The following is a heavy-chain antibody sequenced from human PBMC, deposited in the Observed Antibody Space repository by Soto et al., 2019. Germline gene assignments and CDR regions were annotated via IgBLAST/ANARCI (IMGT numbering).Heavy chain of an antibody. D-gene: IGHD2-2*01. J-gene: IGHJ4*02. CDR2: IYYSGST. V-gene: IGHV4-31*03. Sequence: PSETLSLTCTGSGGSISSGGYYWSWIRQHPGKGLEWIGYIYYSGSTYYNPSLKSRVTISVDTSKNQFSLKLSSVTAADTAVYYCASLVVPAAMVDYWGQGTLVTVSS. CDR3: ASLVVPAAMVDY. CDR1: GGSISSGGYY.